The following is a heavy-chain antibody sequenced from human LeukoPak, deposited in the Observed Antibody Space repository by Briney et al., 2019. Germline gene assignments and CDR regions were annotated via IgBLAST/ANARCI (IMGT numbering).Heavy chain of an antibody. D-gene: IGHD3-10*01. CDR1: GGSISSYY. J-gene: IGHJ5*02. Sequence: SETLSLTCTVSGGSISSYYWSWIRQPAGKGLEWIGRIYTSGSTNYNPSLKSRVTISVDTFTNQFFLKLSSVTAADTAIYYCARGVLAWGQGTLVTVSS. V-gene: IGHV4-4*07. CDR3: ARGVLA. CDR2: IYTSGST.